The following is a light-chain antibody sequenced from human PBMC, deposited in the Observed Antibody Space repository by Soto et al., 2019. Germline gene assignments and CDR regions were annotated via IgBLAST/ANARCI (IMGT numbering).Light chain of an antibody. CDR2: GPS. V-gene: IGKV3-20*01. CDR3: QQYGSSPRIT. Sequence: EIVLTQSPGTLSLSPGERATLSCRASQSVSSSYLAWSQQKPGQAPRLLIYGPSSRATGIPDRFSGSGSGTDFTLTISRPEPEDFAVYYCQQYGSSPRITFGQGTRLEIK. J-gene: IGKJ5*01. CDR1: QSVSSSY.